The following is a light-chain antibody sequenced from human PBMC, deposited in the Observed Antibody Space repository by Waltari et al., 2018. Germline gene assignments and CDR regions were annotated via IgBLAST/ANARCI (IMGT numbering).Light chain of an antibody. V-gene: IGLV4-69*01. Sequence: QLVLTQSPSASASLGASVKLTCTLSSGNRTNIIACLKQQPEKGPRFLMNVKSDGSHNKGVGIPDRFSGSSSGAERYLTISSLQSEDEADYYCQTGGHGTWVFGGGTRLTVL. CDR2: VKSDGSH. J-gene: IGLJ3*02. CDR3: QTGGHGTWV. CDR1: SGNRTNI.